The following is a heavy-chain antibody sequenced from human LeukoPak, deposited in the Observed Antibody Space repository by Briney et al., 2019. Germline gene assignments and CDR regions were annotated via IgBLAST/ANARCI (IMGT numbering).Heavy chain of an antibody. CDR2: IYTSGST. Sequence: SETLSLTCTVSGGSISSYYWSWLRQPAGKGLEWIGRIYTSGSTNYNPSLKSRVTISVDTSKNQFSLKLSSVTAADTAVYYCARGIPTYYDILDAFDIWGQGTMVTVSS. CDR1: GGSISSYY. V-gene: IGHV4-4*07. CDR3: ARGIPTYYDILDAFDI. J-gene: IGHJ3*02. D-gene: IGHD3-9*01.